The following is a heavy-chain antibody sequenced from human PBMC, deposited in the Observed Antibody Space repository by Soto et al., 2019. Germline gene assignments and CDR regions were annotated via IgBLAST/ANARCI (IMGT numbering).Heavy chain of an antibody. Sequence: EVQLLESGGGLVQPGGSLRLSCAASRFSFSDYAMSWVRQAPGKGPEWVSAISGSGGSTYSADSVEGRFTISRDNSKNTLYLQMNSLRAEDTAVYYCAKDRGGVLAPSYFDYWGQGTLVTVSS. V-gene: IGHV3-23*01. J-gene: IGHJ4*02. CDR1: RFSFSDYA. CDR3: AKDRGGVLAPSYFDY. CDR2: ISGSGGST. D-gene: IGHD3-10*01.